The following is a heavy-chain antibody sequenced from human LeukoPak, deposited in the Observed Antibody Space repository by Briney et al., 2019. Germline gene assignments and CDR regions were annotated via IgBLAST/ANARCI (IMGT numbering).Heavy chain of an antibody. V-gene: IGHV3-48*03. CDR2: ISSSGSTI. CDR1: GFTFSSYE. D-gene: IGHD2-2*02. CDR3: ARDLILCNRLYLDAFDL. J-gene: IGHJ3*01. Sequence: PGGSLRLCCAASGFTFSSYEMNWDRQAPGKGLEWVSYISSSGSTIYYADSVKGRFTISRDNAKNSLYLQMNSPRAVDTAVYYCARDLILCNRLYLDAFDLWGQGIVVTVSS.